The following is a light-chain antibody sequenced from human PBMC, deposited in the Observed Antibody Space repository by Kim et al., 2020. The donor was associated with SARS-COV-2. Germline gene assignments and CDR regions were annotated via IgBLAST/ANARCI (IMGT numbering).Light chain of an antibody. CDR3: QAWDSSTAV. J-gene: IGLJ2*01. Sequence: SVSPRRTARITCSGDKLRDKYASWYQQKPGQSPVLVIYQDSKRPSGIPERVSGSNSGNTATLPISGTQAMDEADYYCQAWDSSTAVFGGGTQLTVL. CDR2: QDS. CDR1: KLRDKY. V-gene: IGLV3-1*01.